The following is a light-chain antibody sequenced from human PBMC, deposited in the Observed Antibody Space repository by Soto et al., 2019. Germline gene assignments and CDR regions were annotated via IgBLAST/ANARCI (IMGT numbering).Light chain of an antibody. Sequence: EIVLTQSPATLSLSPGERATLSCRASQSVSSSLAWYQQKPGQAPRLLIYDASNRATGIPARFSGSGSGTDFTLTISSLEPEYFAVYYCQQRSNWPPSITFGQGTRLEIK. CDR2: DAS. CDR1: QSVSSS. CDR3: QQRSNWPPSIT. V-gene: IGKV3-11*01. J-gene: IGKJ5*01.